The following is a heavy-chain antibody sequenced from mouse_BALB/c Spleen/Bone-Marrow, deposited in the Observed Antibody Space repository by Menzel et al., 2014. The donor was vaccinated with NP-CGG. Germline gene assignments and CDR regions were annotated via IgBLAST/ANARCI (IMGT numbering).Heavy chain of an antibody. V-gene: IGHV1-53*01. CDR1: GYTFTSYY. Sequence: VHLVESGAELVKPGASVKLSCKASGYTFTSYYMYWVKQRPGQGLEWIGEINPSNGGTNFNEKFKSKATLTVDISSSTAYMELRSLTSEDSAVYYCAREGGYYDAMDYWGQGTSVTVSS. CDR2: INPSNGGT. CDR3: AREGGYYDAMDY. J-gene: IGHJ4*01.